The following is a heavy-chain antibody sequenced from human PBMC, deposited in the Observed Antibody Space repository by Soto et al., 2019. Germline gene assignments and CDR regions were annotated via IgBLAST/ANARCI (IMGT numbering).Heavy chain of an antibody. V-gene: IGHV4-59*01. J-gene: IGHJ4*02. D-gene: IGHD3-9*01. CDR2: IYYSGST. CDR1: GGSISSYY. CDR3: ARGLVPPYYFDY. Sequence: PSETLSLTCTVSGGSISSYYWSWIRQPPGKGLEWIGYIYYSGSTNYNPSLKSRVTISVDTSKNQFSLKLSSVTAADTAVYYCARGLVPPYYFDYWGQGTLVTVS.